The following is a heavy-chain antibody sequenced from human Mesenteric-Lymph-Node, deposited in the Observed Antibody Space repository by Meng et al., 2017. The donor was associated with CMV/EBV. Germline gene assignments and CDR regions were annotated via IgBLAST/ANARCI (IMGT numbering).Heavy chain of an antibody. D-gene: IGHD2-2*01. Sequence: ASVKVSCKASGYTFTSYDINWVRQATGQGLEWMGWMNPNSGNTGYAQKFQGRVTMIRNTSISTAYMELSSLRSEDTAVYYCARAHRYCSSTSCLYYFDYWGQGTLVTVSS. J-gene: IGHJ4*02. CDR1: GYTFTSYD. V-gene: IGHV1-8*01. CDR3: ARAHRYCSSTSCLYYFDY. CDR2: MNPNSGNT.